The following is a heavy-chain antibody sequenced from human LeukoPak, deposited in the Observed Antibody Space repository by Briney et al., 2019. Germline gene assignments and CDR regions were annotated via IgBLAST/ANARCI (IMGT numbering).Heavy chain of an antibody. CDR2: VYYSGST. CDR3: ARLNNEFWY. CDR1: GGSIRYSSYY. V-gene: IGHV4-39*01. J-gene: IGHJ4*02. D-gene: IGHD3-3*01. Sequence: SETLSLTCTVSGGSIRYSSYYWDWIRQPPGKGLEWIGSVYYSGSTYSNPSLKSRVTIFVDTSKNQSSLKLTSVTAADTGVYYCARLNNEFWYWGQGTLVTVSS.